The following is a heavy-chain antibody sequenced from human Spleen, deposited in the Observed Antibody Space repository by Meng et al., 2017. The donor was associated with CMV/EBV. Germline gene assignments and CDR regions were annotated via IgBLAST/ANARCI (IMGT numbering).Heavy chain of an antibody. CDR1: GGTFSSYA. CDR3: ARGPSYDGRGYFDY. D-gene: IGHD3-22*01. Sequence: SGGTFSSYAISWVRQAPGQGLEWMGGIIPIFGTANYAQKFQGRVTITTDESTSTAYMELSSLRSEDTAVYYCARGPSYDGRGYFDYWGQGTLVTVSS. V-gene: IGHV1-69*05. J-gene: IGHJ4*02. CDR2: IIPIFGTA.